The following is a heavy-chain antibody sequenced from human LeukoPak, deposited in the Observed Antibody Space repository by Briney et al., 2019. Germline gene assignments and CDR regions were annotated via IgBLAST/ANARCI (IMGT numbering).Heavy chain of an antibody. Sequence: GGSLRLSCAASGFIFGKTWMHWVRQAPGKGLVWVSRTDGSSTTYADSVRGRFSVSMDNAQNTLYLQMNSLRAEETAVYYCAKEGGAAAVTGLGYWGQGTLVTVSS. D-gene: IGHD6-13*01. CDR2: TDGSST. CDR3: AKEGGAAAVTGLGY. CDR1: GFIFGKTW. J-gene: IGHJ4*02. V-gene: IGHV3-74*01.